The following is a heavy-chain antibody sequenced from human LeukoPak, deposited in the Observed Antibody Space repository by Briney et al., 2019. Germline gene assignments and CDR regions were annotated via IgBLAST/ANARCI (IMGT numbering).Heavy chain of an antibody. J-gene: IGHJ4*02. CDR2: ISGSGGST. CDR3: ARADYSSGWYGLDY. CDR1: GFTFSSYA. D-gene: IGHD6-19*01. V-gene: IGHV3-23*01. Sequence: GGSLRLSCAASGFTFSSYAMSWVRQAPGKGLEWVSAISGSGGSTYYADSVKGRFTISRDNSKNTLYLQMNSLRAEDTAVYYCARADYSSGWYGLDYWGQGTLVTVSS.